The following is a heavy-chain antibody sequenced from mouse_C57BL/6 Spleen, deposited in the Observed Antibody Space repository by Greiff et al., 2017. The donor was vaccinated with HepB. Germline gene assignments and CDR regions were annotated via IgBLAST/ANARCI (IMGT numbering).Heavy chain of an antibody. CDR2: IDPSGSET. CDR3: ARQDYYAMDY. J-gene: IGHJ4*01. V-gene: IGHV1-52*01. Sequence: QVQLQQPGAELVRPGSSVKLSCKASGYTFTSYWMHWVKQRPIQGLEWIGNIDPSGSETHYNQQFKDKATLTVDKSSSTAYMQLSSLTSEDSAVYYCARQDYYAMDYWGQGTSVTVSS. CDR1: GYTFTSYW.